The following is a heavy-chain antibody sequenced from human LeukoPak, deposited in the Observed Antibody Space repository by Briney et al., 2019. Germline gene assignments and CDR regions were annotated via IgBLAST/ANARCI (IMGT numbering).Heavy chain of an antibody. D-gene: IGHD5-18*01. V-gene: IGHV1-46*01. Sequence: ASVKVSCKASGYTFTSYYMHWVRQAPGQGLEWMGIINPSGGSTSYAQKFQGRVTMTTDTSTSTAYMELRSLTSDNTAVYYCARVRPGYSYGYIYWGQGTLVTVSS. CDR1: GYTFTSYY. CDR2: INPSGGST. CDR3: ARVRPGYSYGYIY. J-gene: IGHJ4*02.